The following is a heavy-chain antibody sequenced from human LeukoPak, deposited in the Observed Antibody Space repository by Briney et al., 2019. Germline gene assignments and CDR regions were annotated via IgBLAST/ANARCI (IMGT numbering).Heavy chain of an antibody. D-gene: IGHD2-2*01. J-gene: IGHJ2*01. CDR3: AKDIVVVPAPVGYFDL. V-gene: IGHV3-74*01. CDR1: GFTVSSYW. Sequence: GGSLRLSCAVSGFTVSSYWMHWVRQAPGKGLVWVSRINSDGSSTSYADSVKGRFTISRDNSKNTEYLQMNSLRAEDTAVYYCAKDIVVVPAPVGYFDLWGRGTLVTVSS. CDR2: INSDGSST.